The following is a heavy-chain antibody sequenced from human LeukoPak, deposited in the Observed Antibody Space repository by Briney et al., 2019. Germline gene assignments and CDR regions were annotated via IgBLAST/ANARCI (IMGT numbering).Heavy chain of an antibody. V-gene: IGHV3-21*01. Sequence: RTGGSLRLSCAASGLTFSTYVMSWVRQAPGKGLEWVSSISSSSSYIYYADSVKGRFTISRDNAKNSLYLQMNSLRAEDTAVYYCARDKDSSGYSVGYYYYGMDVWGQGTTVTVSS. CDR1: GLTFSTYV. D-gene: IGHD3-22*01. CDR3: ARDKDSSGYSVGYYYYGMDV. J-gene: IGHJ6*02. CDR2: ISSSSSYI.